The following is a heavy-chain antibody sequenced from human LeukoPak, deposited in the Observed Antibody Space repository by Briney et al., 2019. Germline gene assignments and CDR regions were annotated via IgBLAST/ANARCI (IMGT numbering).Heavy chain of an antibody. D-gene: IGHD6-13*01. CDR1: GGTFSSYA. CDR2: IIPILGIA. Sequence: ASVKVSCKASGGTFSSYAISWVRQAPGQGLEWMGRIIPILGIANYAQKFQGRVTITADKSTSTAYMELSSLRSEDTAVYYCAGTSLGYSSSWGGFDYWGQGTLVTVSS. CDR3: AGTSLGYSSSWGGFDY. V-gene: IGHV1-69*04. J-gene: IGHJ4*02.